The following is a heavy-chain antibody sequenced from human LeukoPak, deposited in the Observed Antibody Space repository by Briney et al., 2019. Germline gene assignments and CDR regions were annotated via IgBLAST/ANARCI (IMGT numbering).Heavy chain of an antibody. D-gene: IGHD3-22*01. CDR3: ARDYYYDSSGYFSWFDP. J-gene: IGHJ5*02. Sequence: ASVKVSCKASGYTFTGYYMHWVRQAPGQGLEWMGWINPNSGGTNYAQKFEGRVTMTRDTSISTAYMELSRLRSDDTAVYYCARDYYYDSSGYFSWFDPWGQGTLVTVSS. V-gene: IGHV1-2*02. CDR2: INPNSGGT. CDR1: GYTFTGYY.